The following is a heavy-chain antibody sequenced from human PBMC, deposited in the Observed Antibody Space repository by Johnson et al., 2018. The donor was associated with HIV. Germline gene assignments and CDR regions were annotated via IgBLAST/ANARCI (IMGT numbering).Heavy chain of an antibody. Sequence: QVQLVESGGGLVKPGGSLRLSCAASGFTFTDYYMNWMRQAPGKGLEWVSHISSSGSTIYYADSVKGRFTISRDNAKKSLYLQRNSLRAEDTAVYYCARYSGSYLPDAFDIWGQGTMVTVSS. CDR3: ARYSGSYLPDAFDI. J-gene: IGHJ3*02. D-gene: IGHD1-26*01. CDR2: ISSSGSTI. V-gene: IGHV3-11*04. CDR1: GFTFTDYY.